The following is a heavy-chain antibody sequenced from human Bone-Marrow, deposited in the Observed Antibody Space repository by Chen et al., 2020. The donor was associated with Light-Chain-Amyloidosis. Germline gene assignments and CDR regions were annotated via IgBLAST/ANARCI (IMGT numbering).Heavy chain of an antibody. CDR1: GVSISSYY. CDR3: ARGRDYYDSSGYSYYFDY. Sequence: VQLQESGPGVVKPSETLSLTCTVSGVSISSYYWSWIRQTPGQGLEWIGYMYYTGNTYYNPSLKSRVAMSVDTSKNQFSLNLTSVTAADAAVYYCARGRDYYDSSGYSYYFDYWGQGTLVTVSS. CDR2: MYYTGNT. J-gene: IGHJ4*02. D-gene: IGHD3-22*01. V-gene: IGHV4-59*01.